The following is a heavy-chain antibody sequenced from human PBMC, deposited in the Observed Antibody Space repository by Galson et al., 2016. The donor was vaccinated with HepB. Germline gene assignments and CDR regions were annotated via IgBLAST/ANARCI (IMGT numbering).Heavy chain of an antibody. CDR1: GYTFSNYG. CDR3: ARDYGTLGGGEGDAFDI. V-gene: IGHV1-18*01. J-gene: IGHJ3*02. Sequence: SVKVSCKASGYTFSNYGITWVRQAPGQGLEWMGWISGYNGITKYAQKVQGRATMTTDTSTSTAYMELSSLRSEDTAVYYCARDYGTLGGGEGDAFDIWGQGT. D-gene: IGHD2-15*01. CDR2: ISGYNGIT.